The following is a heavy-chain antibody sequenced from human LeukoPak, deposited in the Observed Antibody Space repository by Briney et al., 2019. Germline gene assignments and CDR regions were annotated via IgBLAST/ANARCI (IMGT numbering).Heavy chain of an antibody. V-gene: IGHV3-23*01. J-gene: IGHJ4*02. Sequence: GGSLRLSCAGSGFTFSIYAMNWVRQAPGKGLEWVSSISGGSDGTYYADSVKGRFTISRDNSKNTLYLQMNSLRAEDTAVYYCAKAVDYDILTGLPRTPFDYWGQGTLVTVSS. D-gene: IGHD3-9*01. CDR2: ISGGSDGT. CDR3: AKAVDYDILTGLPRTPFDY. CDR1: GFTFSIYA.